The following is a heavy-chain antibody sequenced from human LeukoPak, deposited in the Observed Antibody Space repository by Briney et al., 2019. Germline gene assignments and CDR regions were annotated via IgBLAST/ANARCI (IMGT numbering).Heavy chain of an antibody. CDR2: IYYSGSA. J-gene: IGHJ5*02. V-gene: IGHV4-59*01. D-gene: IGHD3-10*01. CDR1: GRSMSSYY. CDR3: ARSPSRVRGVIYWFDP. Sequence: SETLSLTCTVSGRSMSSYYWRWIRQPPGKGLEWVGYIYYSGSANYNPSLKSRVTISVDTSKNQFSLKLSSVTAADTAVYYCARSPSRVRGVIYWFDPWGQGTLVTVSS.